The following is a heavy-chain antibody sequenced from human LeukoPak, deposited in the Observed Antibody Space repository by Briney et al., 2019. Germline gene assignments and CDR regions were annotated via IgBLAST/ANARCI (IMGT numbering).Heavy chain of an antibody. CDR1: GYTFSSYG. Sequence: ASVKVSCKASGYTFSSYGISWVRQAPGQGLEWMGWISGDNGSTNYAQKLQGRVTMTTDTSTNTAYMELRSLRSDDSAIYYCAREDTRRGSRGYFDYWGQGTLVTASS. J-gene: IGHJ4*02. CDR3: AREDTRRGSRGYFDY. V-gene: IGHV1-18*01. D-gene: IGHD2-2*01. CDR2: ISGDNGST.